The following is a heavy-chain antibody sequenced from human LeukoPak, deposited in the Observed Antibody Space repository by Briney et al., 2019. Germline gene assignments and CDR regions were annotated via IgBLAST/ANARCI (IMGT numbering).Heavy chain of an antibody. CDR1: GDSISSGSYY. Sequence: SETLSLTCTVSGDSISSGSYYWSWIRQPPGKGLEWIGYIYYSGSTNYNPSLKSRVTISVDTSKNQFSLKLSSVTAADTAVYYCARVDSSNWYEYRGYFDYWGQGTLVTVSS. D-gene: IGHD6-13*01. V-gene: IGHV4-61*01. CDR3: ARVDSSNWYEYRGYFDY. J-gene: IGHJ4*02. CDR2: IYYSGST.